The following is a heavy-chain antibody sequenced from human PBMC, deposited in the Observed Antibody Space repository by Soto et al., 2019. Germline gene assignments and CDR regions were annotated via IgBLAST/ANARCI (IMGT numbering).Heavy chain of an antibody. V-gene: IGHV4-4*02. D-gene: IGHD6-19*01. J-gene: IGHJ4*02. Sequence: QVQLQESGPGLVKPSGTLSLTCAVSGASISDNNWWSWVRQPPGKGLEWIGEIYHSGTANYSPSLHSRVTISLDKSKNQISLQLSSVTAADSAVYYCARHIGVPGTRGFDYWGQGTLVTVSS. CDR2: IYHSGTA. CDR3: ARHIGVPGTRGFDY. CDR1: GASISDNNW.